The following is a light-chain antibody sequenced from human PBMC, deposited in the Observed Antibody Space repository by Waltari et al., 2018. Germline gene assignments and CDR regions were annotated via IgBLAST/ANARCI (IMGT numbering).Light chain of an antibody. Sequence: SSELTQDPAVSVALGQTVRITCQGDSLRSSYASWYQQRPGQAPVLVIPGRHNRPSGIPDRFSGSSSGNTASWTITGAQAEDEADYYCNSRDRSTNQLVFGGGTKLTVL. V-gene: IGLV3-19*01. CDR1: SLRSSY. CDR3: NSRDRSTNQLV. J-gene: IGLJ2*01. CDR2: GRH.